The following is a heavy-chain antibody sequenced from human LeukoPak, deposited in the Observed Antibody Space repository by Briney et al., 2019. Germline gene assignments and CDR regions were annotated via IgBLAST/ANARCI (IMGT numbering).Heavy chain of an antibody. CDR1: GFTFSNAW. D-gene: IGHD2-2*01. V-gene: IGHV3-15*01. CDR2: IKSKTDGGTT. Sequence: GGSLRLSCAASGFTFSNAWMSWVRQAPGKGLEWVGRIKSKTDGGTTDYAAPVKGRFTISRDDSKNTLYLQMNSLKTEDTAVYYCTTSVGSVGYCSSTSCARGAHFNYWGQGTLVTVSS. J-gene: IGHJ4*02. CDR3: TTSVGSVGYCSSTSCARGAHFNY.